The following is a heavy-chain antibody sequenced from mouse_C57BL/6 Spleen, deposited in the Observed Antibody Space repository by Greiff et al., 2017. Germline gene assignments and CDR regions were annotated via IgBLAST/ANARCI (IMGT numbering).Heavy chain of an antibody. D-gene: IGHD1-1*01. CDR1: GYTFTSYW. J-gene: IGHJ2*01. V-gene: IGHV1-52*01. CDR3: ARSSYYYGSSYVRYYFDY. CDR2: IDPSDSET. Sequence: QVQLQQPGAELVRPGSSVKLSCKASGYTFTSYWMHWVKQRPIQGLEWIGNIDPSDSETHYNQKFKDKATLTVDKSFSTAYMQLSSLTSEDSAVYYCARSSYYYGSSYVRYYFDYWGQGTTLTVSS.